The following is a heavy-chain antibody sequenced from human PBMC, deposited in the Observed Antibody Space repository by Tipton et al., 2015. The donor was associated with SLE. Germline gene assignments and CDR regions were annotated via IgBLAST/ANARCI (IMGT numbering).Heavy chain of an antibody. J-gene: IGHJ3*02. D-gene: IGHD5-18*01. V-gene: IGHV4-38-2*02. CDR2: IYHSGST. Sequence: GLVKPSETLSLTCAVSGYSISSGYYWGWIRQPPGKGLEWIGSIYHSGSTYYNPSLKSRVTISADTSKNQFSLKLSSVTAADTAVYYCARDGVRFQLWFLGAFDIWGQGTMVTVSS. CDR1: GYSISSGYY. CDR3: ARDGVRFQLWFLGAFDI.